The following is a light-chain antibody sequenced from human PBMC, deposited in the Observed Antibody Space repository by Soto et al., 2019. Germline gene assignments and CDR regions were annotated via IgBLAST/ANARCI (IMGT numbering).Light chain of an antibody. Sequence: EIVMTQSPATLSVSPGERATLSCRASQSVSSNLAWYQQKPGQGPRLLLYGASTRATGIPARFSGSGSGTDFTLTISSLLSEDFAVYYCQQSNNWPYTFGQGTKLEIK. V-gene: IGKV3-15*01. CDR2: GAS. CDR1: QSVSSN. J-gene: IGKJ2*01. CDR3: QQSNNWPYT.